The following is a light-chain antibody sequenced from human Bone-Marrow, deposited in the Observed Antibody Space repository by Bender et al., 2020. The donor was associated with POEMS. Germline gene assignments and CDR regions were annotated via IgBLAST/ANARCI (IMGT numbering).Light chain of an antibody. Sequence: QSVLTQPPSASGLPGQRVTISCSGSSSNIGNHGVNWYQQLPGEAPKLLIYYDDLLTPGVSDRFSASKSGTSASLAISELQSEDEALYYCSAWDDSLSGWVFGGGTKLTVL. V-gene: IGLV1-36*01. CDR1: SSNIGNHG. CDR2: YDD. CDR3: SAWDDSLSGWV. J-gene: IGLJ3*02.